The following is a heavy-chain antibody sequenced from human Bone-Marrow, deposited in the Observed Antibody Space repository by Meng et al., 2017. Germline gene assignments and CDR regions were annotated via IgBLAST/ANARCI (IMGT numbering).Heavy chain of an antibody. J-gene: IGHJ4*02. Sequence: EVQLVESGGGLVKPGGSLRLSCAASGFTFSSNSMNWVRQAPGKGLEWVSSISSSSSYIYYADSVKGRFTISRDNAKNSLYLQMNSLRAEDTAVYYCSREIWSDYRSDYWGQGTLVTVSS. CDR1: GFTFSSNS. CDR2: ISSSSSYI. CDR3: SREIWSDYRSDY. D-gene: IGHD3-3*01. V-gene: IGHV3-21*01.